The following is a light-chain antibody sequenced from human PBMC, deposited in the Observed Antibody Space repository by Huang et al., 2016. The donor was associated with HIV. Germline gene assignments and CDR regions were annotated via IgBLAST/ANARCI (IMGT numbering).Light chain of an antibody. Sequence: DIQMTQSPSSLSASVGDRVTITCRSSQSISSQLNWYQQKPGKDPKRLIYAASSLQSGVPSRFSGSGSGTDFTLTISSLQPDDFASYYCQQSYGTPYTFGQGSKLEIK. CDR3: QQSYGTPYT. V-gene: IGKV1-39*01. CDR2: AAS. CDR1: QSISSQ. J-gene: IGKJ2*01.